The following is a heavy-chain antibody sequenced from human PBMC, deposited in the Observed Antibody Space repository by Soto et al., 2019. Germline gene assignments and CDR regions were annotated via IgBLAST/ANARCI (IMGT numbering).Heavy chain of an antibody. CDR3: ARDFDY. J-gene: IGHJ4*02. CDR1: GFTFSSYA. Sequence: QVQLVESGGGVVQPGRSLRLSCAASGFTFSSYAMHWVRQAPGKGLEWVAVISYDGSKKYYADSVKGRFTISRDNSKNTLYLHMNSLRAEDTAVYYCARDFDYWGQGTLVTVSS. CDR2: ISYDGSKK. V-gene: IGHV3-30-3*01.